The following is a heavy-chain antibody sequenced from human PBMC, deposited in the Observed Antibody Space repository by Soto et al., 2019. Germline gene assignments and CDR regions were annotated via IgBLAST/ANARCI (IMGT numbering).Heavy chain of an antibody. D-gene: IGHD5-12*01. CDR3: ARDRGYSGYVFDY. V-gene: IGHV1-69*13. Sequence: ASVKVSCKASGGTFSSYAISWVRQAPGQGLEWMGGIIPIFGTANYAQKFQGRVTITADESTSTAYMELSSLRSEDTAVYYCARDRGYSGYVFDYWGQGTPVTVSS. CDR1: GGTFSSYA. CDR2: IIPIFGTA. J-gene: IGHJ4*02.